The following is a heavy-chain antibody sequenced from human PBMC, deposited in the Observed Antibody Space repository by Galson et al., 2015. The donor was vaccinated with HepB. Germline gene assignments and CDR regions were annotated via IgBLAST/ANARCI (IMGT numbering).Heavy chain of an antibody. CDR1: GYTLTELS. CDR2: FDPEDGET. V-gene: IGHV1-24*01. D-gene: IGHD1-7*01. Sequence: SVKVSCKVSGYTLTELSMHWVRQAPGKGLEWMGGFDPEDGETIYAQKFQGRVTMTEDTSTDTAYMELSSLRSEDTAVYHCATPDRRTGTTGWEPVPFDYWGQGTLVTVSS. CDR3: ATPDRRTGTTGWEPVPFDY. J-gene: IGHJ4*02.